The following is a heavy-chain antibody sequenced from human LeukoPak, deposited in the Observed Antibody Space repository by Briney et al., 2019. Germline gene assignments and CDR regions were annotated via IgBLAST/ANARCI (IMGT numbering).Heavy chain of an antibody. CDR2: IYSDGGT. J-gene: IGHJ4*02. CDR1: GLTVSSSY. D-gene: IGHD6-13*01. Sequence: GGSLRLSCAASGLTVSSSYMSWVPQAPGKGLEWVSVIYSDGGTYYADSVKDRFTISRDNSKNTLYLQMNSLRAEDTALYYCARESSWSFDYWGQGTLVTVSS. V-gene: IGHV3-66*01. CDR3: ARESSWSFDY.